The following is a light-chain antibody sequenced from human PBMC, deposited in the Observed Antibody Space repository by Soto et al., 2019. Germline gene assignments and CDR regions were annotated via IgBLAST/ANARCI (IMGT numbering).Light chain of an antibody. CDR1: ESISTW. V-gene: IGKV1-5*03. J-gene: IGKJ1*01. Sequence: DIQMTQSPSTLSASVGDRVTITCRASESISTWLAWYQQNLGKAPKLLIYKASSLESGVPSRFSGSGSGTEFTLTISSLQPDDFATYYCQQYNSSPWTFGQGTKVEIK. CDR3: QQYNSSPWT. CDR2: KAS.